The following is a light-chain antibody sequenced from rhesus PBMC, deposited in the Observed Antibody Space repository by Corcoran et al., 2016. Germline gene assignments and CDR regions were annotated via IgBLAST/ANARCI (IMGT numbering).Light chain of an antibody. CDR1: QGISSW. CDR2: KAS. V-gene: IGKV1-22*01. Sequence: DIQMTQSPSSLSASVGDTVTITCRASQGISSWLAWYQQKPGKAPKLLNYKASSLQSGAPSRFNGSGPGTDFTLTISSLQSEDVATYYCQQYSSRPFTFGPGTKLDIK. J-gene: IGKJ3*01. CDR3: QQYSSRPFT.